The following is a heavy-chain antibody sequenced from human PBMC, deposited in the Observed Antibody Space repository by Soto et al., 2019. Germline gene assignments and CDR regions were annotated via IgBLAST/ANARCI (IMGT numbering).Heavy chain of an antibody. CDR3: ARGGGPEIAYGMDV. V-gene: IGHV4-4*02. D-gene: IGHD3-16*01. CDR2: IYHSGGT. Sequence: PSETLSLTCDVSGGSISSINWWSWVRQPPGKGLKWIGEIYHSGGTTYNPSLKSRVTISVDKSKNPFSLKLKSVTAADTAIYYCARGGGPEIAYGMDVWGQGTTVTVSS. J-gene: IGHJ6*02. CDR1: GGSISSINW.